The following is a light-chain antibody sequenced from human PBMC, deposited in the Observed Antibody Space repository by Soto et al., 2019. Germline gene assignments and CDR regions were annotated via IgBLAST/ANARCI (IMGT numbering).Light chain of an antibody. Sequence: EIVMTQSPATLSASPGERATLSCRASQSLSDNLAWYQQKPGQAPRLLIYGASTRATGIPARFSGSGSGTDFTLTISSLEPEDFAVYYCQQRSKWPITFGQGTRLEIK. CDR3: QQRSKWPIT. CDR1: QSLSDN. CDR2: GAS. J-gene: IGKJ5*01. V-gene: IGKV3-15*01.